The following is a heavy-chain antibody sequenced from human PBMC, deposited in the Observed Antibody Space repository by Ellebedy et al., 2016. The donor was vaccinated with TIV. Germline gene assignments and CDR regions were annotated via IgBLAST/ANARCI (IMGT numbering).Heavy chain of an antibody. D-gene: IGHD3-10*01. CDR3: ARDLLWFGESPY. Sequence: AASVKVSCKASGYTFTGYYMHWVRQAPGQGLEWMGWINPNSGGTNYAQKFQGRVTMTRDTSISTAYMELSRLRSDDTAVYYCARDLLWFGESPYWGQGTLVTVSS. CDR1: GYTFTGYY. CDR2: INPNSGGT. J-gene: IGHJ4*02. V-gene: IGHV1-2*02.